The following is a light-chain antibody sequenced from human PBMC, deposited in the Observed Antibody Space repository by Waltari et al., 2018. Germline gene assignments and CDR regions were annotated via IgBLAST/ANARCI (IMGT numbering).Light chain of an antibody. CDR3: SSFTTSSTYV. V-gene: IGLV2-14*03. CDR1: SSYVGAYNH. Sequence: QSALTPTAPVSGSPGQPITISCPGTSSYVGAYNHISWYQQNPGKAPKVMIYDVSNRPSGVSNRFSGSKSGNTASLSISGLQAEDEADYYCSSFTTSSTYVFGTGTKVTVL. CDR2: DVS. J-gene: IGLJ1*01.